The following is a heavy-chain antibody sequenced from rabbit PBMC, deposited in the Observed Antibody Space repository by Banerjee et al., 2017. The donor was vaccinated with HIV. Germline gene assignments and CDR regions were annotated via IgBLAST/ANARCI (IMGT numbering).Heavy chain of an antibody. V-gene: IGHV1S45*01. CDR1: GFDLSNNQY. D-gene: IGHD2-1*01. CDR2: INTSSGNT. J-gene: IGHJ4*01. CDR3: ARYGGDYYYNL. Sequence: QEQLEESGGGLVKPEGSLTLTCKASGFDLSNNQYMCWVRQAPGKGLEWIACINTSSGNTVYATWAKGRFTISRTSSTTVALQMTSLTAADTATYFCARYGGDYYYNLWGPGTLVTVS.